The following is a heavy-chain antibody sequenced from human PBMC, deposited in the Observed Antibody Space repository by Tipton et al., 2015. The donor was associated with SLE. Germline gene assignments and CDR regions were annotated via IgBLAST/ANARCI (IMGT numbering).Heavy chain of an antibody. J-gene: IGHJ4*02. D-gene: IGHD4-11*01. Sequence: SLRLSCTASGFMFSTYWMQWVRQAPGKGLVWVSHLNSDGSSATYADSVRGRFTISSDNAKNTLFLEMHSLRAEDTAIYYCVRDNYGVDYWGQGTLVTVSS. CDR3: VRDNYGVDY. CDR2: LNSDGSSA. V-gene: IGHV3-74*01. CDR1: GFMFSTYW.